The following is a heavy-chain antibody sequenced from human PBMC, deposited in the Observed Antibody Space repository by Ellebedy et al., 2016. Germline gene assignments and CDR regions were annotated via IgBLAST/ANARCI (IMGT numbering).Heavy chain of an antibody. CDR2: IKQDGSEK. D-gene: IGHD1-26*01. CDR3: AREGWELPEADFDY. J-gene: IGHJ4*02. V-gene: IGHV3-7*03. CDR1: GFTFSSYW. Sequence: GGSLRLSCAASGFTFSSYWMSWVRQAPGKGLEWVANIKQDGSEKYYVDSVTGRFTISRDNAKNSLYLQMNSLRAEDTSVYYCAREGWELPEADFDYWGQGTLVTVSS.